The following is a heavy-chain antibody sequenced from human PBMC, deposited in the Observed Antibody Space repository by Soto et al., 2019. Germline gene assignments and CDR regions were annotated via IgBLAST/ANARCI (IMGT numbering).Heavy chain of an antibody. Sequence: EVQLVESGGGLVQPGGSLRLSCVASGFTFSNYWMYWVREAPGEGLVWVSRINNDGSVSSYADSVKGRLTISRDNVKNTLYLQMDSRRAEDTVVYYCARGDCVGGTCYSLAGSFYYYMDVWGKGTTVTVFS. CDR3: ARGDCVGGTCYSLAGSFYYYMDV. J-gene: IGHJ6*03. CDR1: GFTFSNYW. CDR2: INNDGSVS. V-gene: IGHV3-74*01. D-gene: IGHD2-15*01.